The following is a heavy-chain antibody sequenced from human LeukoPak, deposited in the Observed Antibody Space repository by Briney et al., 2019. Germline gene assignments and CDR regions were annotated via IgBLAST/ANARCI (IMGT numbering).Heavy chain of an antibody. J-gene: IGHJ4*02. Sequence: GGSLRLSCAASGFTFSSYGMHWVRQAPGKGLEWVAVISYDGSNKYYADSVKGRSTISRDNSKNTLYLQMNSLRAEDTAVYYCAKGRRFTVTTPEHDYWGQGTLVTVSS. CDR2: ISYDGSNK. D-gene: IGHD4-17*01. V-gene: IGHV3-30*18. CDR3: AKGRRFTVTTPEHDY. CDR1: GFTFSSYG.